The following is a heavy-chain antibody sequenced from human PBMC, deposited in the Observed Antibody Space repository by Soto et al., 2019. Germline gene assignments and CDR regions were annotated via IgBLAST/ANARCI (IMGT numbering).Heavy chain of an antibody. CDR1: GENVNKHY. D-gene: IGHD3-10*01. V-gene: IGHV1-46*02. J-gene: IGHJ4*02. CDR2: INPTGGST. Sequence: APGEVSCEAQGENVNKHYIDWVEQGVGQGLEWMGMINPTGGSTRYAHKFQDRVIMTRDTSTSTVQMELSSLRSEDTALFYCARVSLWLGAYYFDFWGQGTPVTVSS. CDR3: ARVSLWLGAYYFDF.